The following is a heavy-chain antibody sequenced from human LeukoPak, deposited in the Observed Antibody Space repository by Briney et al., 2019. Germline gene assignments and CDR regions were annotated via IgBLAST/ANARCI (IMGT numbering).Heavy chain of an antibody. CDR2: INHSGST. Sequence: PSETLSLTCAVHGGSFSGYYWSWIRQPPGKGLEWIGEINHSGSTNYNPSLKSRVTISVDTSKNQFSLKLSSVTAADTAVYYCARSGHRGFVSSGTKGYGMDVWGQGTTVTVSS. CDR3: ARSGHRGFVSSGTKGYGMDV. J-gene: IGHJ6*02. V-gene: IGHV4-34*01. CDR1: GGSFSGYY. D-gene: IGHD3-22*01.